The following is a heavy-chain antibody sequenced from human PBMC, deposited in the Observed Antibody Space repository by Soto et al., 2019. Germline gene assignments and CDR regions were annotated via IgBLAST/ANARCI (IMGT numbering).Heavy chain of an antibody. CDR3: ARVRDSFGLDV. J-gene: IGHJ6*02. V-gene: IGHV4-31*03. Sequence: SLTCNVSVGSITGAYYWNWIRQHPGKGLQWIGSIHYRGSTYYNPSLKSRITISLDRSNNQFSLNLSSVTAADTAVYYCARVRDSFGLDVWGQGTTVTVSS. CDR1: VGSITGAYY. CDR2: IHYRGST. D-gene: IGHD2-15*01.